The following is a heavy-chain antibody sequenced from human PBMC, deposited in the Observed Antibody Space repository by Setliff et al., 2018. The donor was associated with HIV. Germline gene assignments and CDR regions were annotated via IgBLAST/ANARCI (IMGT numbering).Heavy chain of an antibody. J-gene: IGHJ3*02. D-gene: IGHD1-26*01. Sequence: SETLSLTCTVSGGSISSGSYYWSWIRQPAGKGLEWIGHIYTSGSTNHNTSLKSRVTISIDTSKNQFSLKLSSVTAANPAVYYCARRKSGSYFDAFDIWGQGTMVTVSS. V-gene: IGHV4-61*09. CDR1: GGSISSGSYY. CDR3: ARRKSGSYFDAFDI. CDR2: IYTSGST.